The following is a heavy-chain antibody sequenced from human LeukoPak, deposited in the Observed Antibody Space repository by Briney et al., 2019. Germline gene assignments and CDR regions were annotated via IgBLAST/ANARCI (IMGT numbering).Heavy chain of an antibody. CDR3: ARTVSGFGELNY. CDR2: IYSSGST. J-gene: IGHJ4*02. D-gene: IGHD3-10*01. Sequence: RGTLSLSCAVSGVTLCTNYMTWVRQAPGQGLEWVAVIYSSGSTYYADSVKGRFTISRDNYKTTLYLPMNSLRAEDTALYYCARTVSGFGELNYGGQGTLVTVSA. V-gene: IGHV3-66*02. CDR1: GVTLCTNY.